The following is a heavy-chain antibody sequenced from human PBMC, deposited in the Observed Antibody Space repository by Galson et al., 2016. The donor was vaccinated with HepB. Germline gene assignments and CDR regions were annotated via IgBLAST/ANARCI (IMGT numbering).Heavy chain of an antibody. CDR2: IVVDSGST. D-gene: IGHD3-22*01. J-gene: IGHJ3*02. CDR1: GFTFTSSA. CDR3: TLDSSGYYGFDM. Sequence: SVKVSCKASGFTFTSSAVQWVRQARGQRFEWIGWIVVDSGSTNFAQMFQERVTITRDMSTSTAYMELSSLRSEDTATYYCTLDSSGYYGFDMWGPGTMVTVSS. V-gene: IGHV1-58*01.